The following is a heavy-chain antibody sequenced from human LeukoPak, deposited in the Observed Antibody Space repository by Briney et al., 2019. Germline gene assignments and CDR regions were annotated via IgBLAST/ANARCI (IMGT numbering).Heavy chain of an antibody. CDR2: IYSGGST. J-gene: IGHJ4*02. V-gene: IGHV3-66*02. Sequence: AGGSLRLSCAASGFTVSSNYMSWVRQAPGKGLEWVSVIYSGGSTYYADSVKGRFTISRDNSKNTLYLQMNSLRAEDTAVYYCARDQNYYDSSGYRDYWGQATLVTVSS. D-gene: IGHD3-22*01. CDR1: GFTVSSNY. CDR3: ARDQNYYDSSGYRDY.